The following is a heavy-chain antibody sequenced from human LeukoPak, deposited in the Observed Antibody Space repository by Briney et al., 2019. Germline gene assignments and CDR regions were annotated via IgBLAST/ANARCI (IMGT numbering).Heavy chain of an antibody. CDR3: AKGSGSYQGSFGMDV. D-gene: IGHD1-26*01. CDR2: ISYDGSNK. CDR1: GFTFSSYG. J-gene: IGHJ6*02. Sequence: GGSLRLSCAAPGFTFSSYGMHWVRQAPGKGLEWVAVISYDGSNKYYADSVKGRFTISRDNSKNTLYLQMNSLRAEDTAVYYCAKGSGSYQGSFGMDVWGQGTTVTVSS. V-gene: IGHV3-30*18.